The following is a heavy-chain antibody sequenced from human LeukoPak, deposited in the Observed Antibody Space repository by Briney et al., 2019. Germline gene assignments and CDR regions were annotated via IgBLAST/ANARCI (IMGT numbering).Heavy chain of an antibody. CDR3: ARREGEPQDDWYFDL. D-gene: IGHD1-14*01. CDR1: GFTFSGYW. J-gene: IGHJ2*01. Sequence: GGSLRLSCAASGFTFSGYWMSWVRQAPGKGLEWVANIKQDGSEKYYVDSVKGRFTISRDNAKNSLYLQMNSLRAEDTAVYYCARREGEPQDDWYFDLWGRGTLVSVSS. V-gene: IGHV3-7*03. CDR2: IKQDGSEK.